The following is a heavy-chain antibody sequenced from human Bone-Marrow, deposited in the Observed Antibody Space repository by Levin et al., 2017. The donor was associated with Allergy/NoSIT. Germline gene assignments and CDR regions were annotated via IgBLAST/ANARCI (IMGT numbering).Heavy chain of an antibody. D-gene: IGHD5-12*01. CDR2: IYVSADST. Sequence: LSLPCAASGFTFSSSALSWVRQAPGKGLEWVSAIYVSADSTYYSDSVKGRFTISRDSSKNTLYLHMSSLRAEDTAVYYCARSSRGYGTFDSWGQGTLVTVSS. V-gene: IGHV3-23*01. CDR1: GFTFSSSA. CDR3: ARSSRGYGTFDS. J-gene: IGHJ4*02.